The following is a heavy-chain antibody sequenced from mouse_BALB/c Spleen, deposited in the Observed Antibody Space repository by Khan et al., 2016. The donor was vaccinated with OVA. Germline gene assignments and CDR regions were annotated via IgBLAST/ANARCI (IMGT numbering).Heavy chain of an antibody. D-gene: IGHD3-2*02. CDR2: IYPGTDNT. CDR1: GYIFTSYW. CDR3: AREEALYYFDY. J-gene: IGHJ2*01. Sequence: QVQLQQPGAELVRPGASVKLSCKTSGYIFTSYWIHWVKQRSGQGLEWIARIYPGTDNTYYTEKVKDRATLTADKSSSTAYMQLSSLKSEDSAVYFCAREEALYYFDYWGQGTTLTVSS. V-gene: IGHV1S132*01.